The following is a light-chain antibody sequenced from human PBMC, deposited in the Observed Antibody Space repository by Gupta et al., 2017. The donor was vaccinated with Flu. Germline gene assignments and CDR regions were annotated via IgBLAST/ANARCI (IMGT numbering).Light chain of an antibody. CDR3: QQDDNSSGT. CDR2: KTS. CDR1: RSINIW. Sequence: DIQMTQSPSTLSASVGDRVTITCRASRSINIWLAWYQQKPGKAPNLLIYKTSKVESGVPSRFSGSGSATEFTLTISSLQPDDFATYYCQQDDNSSGTFGEGTKVEI. V-gene: IGKV1-5*03. J-gene: IGKJ1*01.